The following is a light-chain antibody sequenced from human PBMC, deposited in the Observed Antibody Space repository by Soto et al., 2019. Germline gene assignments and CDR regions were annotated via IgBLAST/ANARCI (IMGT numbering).Light chain of an antibody. Sequence: DIQMTQSPSSLSASVGDRVTITCRASQIISTYLSWYQQKPGKAPNLMIYAASRLQSGVPSRFSGSGSGTDFTLTISSLQREDSATYYWQQTYTTPRTFVQGTKVEIK. V-gene: IGKV1-39*01. CDR1: QIISTY. J-gene: IGKJ1*01. CDR3: QQTYTTPRT. CDR2: AAS.